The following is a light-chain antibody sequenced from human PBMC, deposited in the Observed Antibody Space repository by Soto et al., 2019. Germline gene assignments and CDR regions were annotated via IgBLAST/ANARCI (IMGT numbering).Light chain of an antibody. CDR1: SSDTGGYNY. Sequence: QSALTQPASVSGSPGQSITISCTGTSSDTGGYNYVSWYQQHPGKAPKLMIYDVSNRPSGVSNRFSGSKSGNTASLTISGLQAEDEAVYYCSSYTSNNTPVVFGGGTKVTVL. V-gene: IGLV2-14*01. J-gene: IGLJ2*01. CDR3: SSYTSNNTPVV. CDR2: DVS.